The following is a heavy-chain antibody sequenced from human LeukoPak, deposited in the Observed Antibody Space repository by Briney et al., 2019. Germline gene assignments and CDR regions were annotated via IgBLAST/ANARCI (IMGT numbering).Heavy chain of an antibody. CDR3: ARDGRVGATRLNI. D-gene: IGHD1-26*01. Sequence: ASVKVSCKASGYTFTSYYMHWVRQAPGQGLEWMGIINPSGGSTSYAQKFQGRVTMTRDMSTSTVYMELSSLRSEDTAVYYCARDGRVGATRLNIWGQGTMVTVSS. J-gene: IGHJ3*02. CDR1: GYTFTSYY. CDR2: INPSGGST. V-gene: IGHV1-46*01.